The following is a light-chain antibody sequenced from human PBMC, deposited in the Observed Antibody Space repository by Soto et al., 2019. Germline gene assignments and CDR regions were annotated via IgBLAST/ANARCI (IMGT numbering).Light chain of an antibody. J-gene: IGKJ4*01. Sequence: IVLTQSTASLSLSPGERATLSFRASRSLSSYLAWYQQRPGQDPRLLIYDVSKWATDIPARFSGSGSGTDFTLTISSLEPEDLAVYYCQQQTNWPLTFGGGSKVEVK. V-gene: IGKV3-11*01. CDR2: DVS. CDR3: QQQTNWPLT. CDR1: RSLSSY.